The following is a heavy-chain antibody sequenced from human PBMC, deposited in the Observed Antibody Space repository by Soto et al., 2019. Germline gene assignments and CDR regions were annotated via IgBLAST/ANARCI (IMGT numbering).Heavy chain of an antibody. D-gene: IGHD3-9*01. V-gene: IGHV4-4*02. CDR1: GGSISSSHW. CDR3: ARVVLTITRGAFDA. Sequence: QVQLQESGPGLVKPSGTLSLTCAVSGGSISSSHWWTWVRQSPGKGLEYIGEISHSGTSNSNPSLQSPVTLSVDKSSNHFSLTLTSVTAAATAVYYCARVVLTITRGAFDAWGQGTLVIVSS. CDR2: ISHSGTS. J-gene: IGHJ3*01.